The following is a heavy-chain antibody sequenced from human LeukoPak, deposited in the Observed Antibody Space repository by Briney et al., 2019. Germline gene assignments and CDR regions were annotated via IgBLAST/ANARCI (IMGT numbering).Heavy chain of an antibody. D-gene: IGHD6-19*01. CDR3: ASSIAVARAFDI. Sequence: PSETLSLTCTVSGGSISSYYWSWLRQPPGKGLEWIGYIYTSGSTNYNPSLKSRVTISVDTSKNQFSLKLSSVTAADTAVYYCASSIAVARAFDIWGQGTMVTVSS. J-gene: IGHJ3*02. V-gene: IGHV4-4*09. CDR2: IYTSGST. CDR1: GGSISSYY.